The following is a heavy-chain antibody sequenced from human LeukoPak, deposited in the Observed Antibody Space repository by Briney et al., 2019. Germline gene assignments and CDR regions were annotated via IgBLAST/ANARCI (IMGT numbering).Heavy chain of an antibody. Sequence: SETLSLTCTVAVGSISSSRYYWGWIRKPPGKGLEWIGSIYYSGSTYYNPSLKSRVTISVDTSKNQFSLKLSSVTAADTAVYYCARHGSSWHNWFDPWGQGTLVTVSS. D-gene: IGHD6-13*01. CDR3: ARHGSSWHNWFDP. J-gene: IGHJ5*02. CDR1: VGSISSSRYY. CDR2: IYYSGST. V-gene: IGHV4-39*01.